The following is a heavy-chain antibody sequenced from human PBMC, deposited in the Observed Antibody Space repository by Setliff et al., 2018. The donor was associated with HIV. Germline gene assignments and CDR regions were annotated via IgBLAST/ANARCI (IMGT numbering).Heavy chain of an antibody. CDR1: GGSISSSSYY. Sequence: SETLSLTCTVSGGSISSSSYYWGWIRQPPGKGLQWIGSIYYRGSTYYNPSLTSRVTISVDTSKNQFSLKLRSVTAADTALYYCARGRYRSRWYASDHYYIDVWGKGTTVT. CDR2: IYYRGST. D-gene: IGHD6-13*01. J-gene: IGHJ6*03. V-gene: IGHV4-39*01. CDR3: ARGRYRSRWYASDHYYIDV.